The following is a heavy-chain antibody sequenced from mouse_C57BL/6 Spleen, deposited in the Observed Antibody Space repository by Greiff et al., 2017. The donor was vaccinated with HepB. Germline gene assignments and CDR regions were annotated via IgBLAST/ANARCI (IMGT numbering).Heavy chain of an antibody. CDR2: INPNYGTT. J-gene: IGHJ2*01. CDR1: GYTFTDYN. V-gene: IGHV1-39*01. Sequence: EVKLMESGPELVKPGASVKMSCKASGYTFTDYNMHWVKQSNGKSLEWIGVINPNYGTTSYNQKFNGKATLTVDQSSSTAYMQLNSLTSEDSAVYYCARSDGYSFDYWGQGTTLTVSS. CDR3: ARSDGYSFDY. D-gene: IGHD2-3*01.